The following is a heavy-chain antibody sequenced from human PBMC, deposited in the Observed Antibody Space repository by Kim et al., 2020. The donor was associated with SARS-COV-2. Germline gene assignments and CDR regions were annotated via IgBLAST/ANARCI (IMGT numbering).Heavy chain of an antibody. CDR3: ARGGPYYYGSGSYYRGNYYYYYMDV. CDR2: INHSGST. V-gene: IGHV4-34*01. Sequence: SETLSLTCAVYGGSFSGYYWSWIRQPPGKGLEWIGEINHSGSTNYNPSLKSRVTISVDTSKNQFSLKLSSVTAADTAVYYCARGGPYYYGSGSYYRGNYYYYYMDVWGKGTTVTVSS. J-gene: IGHJ6*03. CDR1: GGSFSGYY. D-gene: IGHD3-10*01.